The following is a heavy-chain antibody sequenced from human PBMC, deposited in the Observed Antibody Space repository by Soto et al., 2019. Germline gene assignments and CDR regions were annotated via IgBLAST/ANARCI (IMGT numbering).Heavy chain of an antibody. CDR2: IYYSGST. CDR3: ASTSMGYDILTGYYRTGAWFDP. CDR1: GGSISSYY. D-gene: IGHD3-9*01. Sequence: QVQLQESGPGLVKPSETLSLTCTVSGGSISSYYWSWIRQPPGKGLEWIGYIYYSGSTNYNPSLKSRVTISVDTSKNQFSLKLSSVTAADTAVYYCASTSMGYDILTGYYRTGAWFDPWGQGTLVTVSS. V-gene: IGHV4-59*01. J-gene: IGHJ5*02.